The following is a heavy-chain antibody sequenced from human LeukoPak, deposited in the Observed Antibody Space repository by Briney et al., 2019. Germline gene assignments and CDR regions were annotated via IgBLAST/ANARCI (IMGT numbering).Heavy chain of an antibody. D-gene: IGHD5-18*01. CDR2: IYYSGST. V-gene: IGHV4-39*07. Sequence: PSETLSLTCTVSSDSISSGGYYWGWIRQPPGKGPEWIGSIYYSGSTYYNPSLKSRVTISVDTSKNQFSLKLSSVTAADTAVYYCANTVDTAMVSLWYFDLWGRGTLVTVSS. J-gene: IGHJ2*01. CDR3: ANTVDTAMVSLWYFDL. CDR1: SDSISSGGYY.